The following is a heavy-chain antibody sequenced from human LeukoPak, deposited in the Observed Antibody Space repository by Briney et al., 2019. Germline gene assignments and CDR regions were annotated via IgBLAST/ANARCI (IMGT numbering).Heavy chain of an antibody. CDR1: GFTFSSYA. D-gene: IGHD3-16*01. V-gene: IGHV3-30*09. J-gene: IGHJ4*02. Sequence: GGSLRLSCAASGFTFSSYAMHWVRQAPGKGLEWVAVISYDGSNKYYADSVKGRFAISRDNSKNTLYLQMNSLRAEDTAVYYCARDRYAYVIGFDYWGQRTLVTVSS. CDR3: ARDRYAYVIGFDY. CDR2: ISYDGSNK.